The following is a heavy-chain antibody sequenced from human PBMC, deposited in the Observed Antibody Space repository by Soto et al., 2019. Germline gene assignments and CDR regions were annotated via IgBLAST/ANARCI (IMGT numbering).Heavy chain of an antibody. CDR3: AREDSIIIPAVSDF. CDR2: VSKSDYT. Sequence: GGSLRLSCTVSGFPFNNYGINWVRQAPGKGLEWVSSVSKSDYTYYSDSVKGRFTISRDNAKNSVSLQMNTLRVEDTAVYYCAREDSIIIPAVSDFWGQGTLVTVSS. V-gene: IGHV3-21*01. J-gene: IGHJ4*02. D-gene: IGHD2-2*01. CDR1: GFPFNNYG.